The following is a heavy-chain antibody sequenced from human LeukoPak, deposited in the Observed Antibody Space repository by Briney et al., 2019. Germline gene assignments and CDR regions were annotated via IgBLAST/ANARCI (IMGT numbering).Heavy chain of an antibody. D-gene: IGHD4-23*01. CDR3: ARPHGGNSEFDY. CDR1: GYTFSSYY. J-gene: IGHJ4*02. Sequence: VASVKVSCKASGYTFSSYYMHWVRQAPGQGLEWMGWINPNSGGTNYAQKFQGRVTMTRDTSISTAYMELSRLRSDDTAVYYCARPHGGNSEFDYWGQGTLVTVSS. V-gene: IGHV1-2*02. CDR2: INPNSGGT.